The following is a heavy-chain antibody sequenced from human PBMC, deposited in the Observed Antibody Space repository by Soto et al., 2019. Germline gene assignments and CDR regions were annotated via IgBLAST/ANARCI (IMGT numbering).Heavy chain of an antibody. J-gene: IGHJ3*02. CDR3: ARFRWGDAFDI. D-gene: IGHD3-16*01. Sequence: ASVKVSCKASGYTFTSYAMHWVRQAPGQRLEWMGWINAGNGNTKYSQKLQGRVTMTTDTSTSTAYMELRSLRSDDTAVYYCARFRWGDAFDIWGQGTMVTVS. V-gene: IGHV1-3*01. CDR1: GYTFTSYA. CDR2: INAGNGNT.